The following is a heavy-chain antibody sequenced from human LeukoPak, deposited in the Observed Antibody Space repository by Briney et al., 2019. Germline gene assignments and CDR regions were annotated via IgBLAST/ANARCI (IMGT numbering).Heavy chain of an antibody. CDR3: ARELLGAFDI. Sequence: SETLSLTCTVSGASIHNNYWSWIRQPPGQGLEWIGYTSTSGSTNYNLSLKSRVTISVDTTKKEFSLKLTSITAADTAVYYCARELLGAFDIWGQGAMVSVSS. V-gene: IGHV4-4*09. D-gene: IGHD2-15*01. CDR1: GASIHNNY. J-gene: IGHJ3*02. CDR2: TSTSGST.